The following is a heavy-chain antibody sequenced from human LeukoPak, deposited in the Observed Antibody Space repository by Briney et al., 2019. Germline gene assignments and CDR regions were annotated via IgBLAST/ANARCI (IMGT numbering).Heavy chain of an antibody. Sequence: SETLSLTCTVSGGSIRNYYWSWIRQPPGKGLEWIGYVYYSGSTYYNPSLKSRVTISVDTSKNQFSLKLSSVTAADTAVYYCARVCRITMVRGVIKMNPCTTFDYWGQGTLVTVSS. CDR2: VYYSGST. CDR1: GGSIRNYY. V-gene: IGHV4-59*12. CDR3: ARVCRITMVRGVIKMNPCTTFDY. D-gene: IGHD3-10*01. J-gene: IGHJ4*02.